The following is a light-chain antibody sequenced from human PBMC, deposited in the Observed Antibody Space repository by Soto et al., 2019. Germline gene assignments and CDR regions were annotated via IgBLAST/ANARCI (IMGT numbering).Light chain of an antibody. CDR2: GAY. Sequence: EIVMTQSPATLSVSPGERATLSCRASQSVNSHLAWYQQKPGQAPRLLIYGAYYRATGIPARFSGSGSGTDFTLTISSLQSEDFAVYYCQQYDNWPPFTFGPGAKVDI. CDR1: QSVNSH. V-gene: IGKV3-15*01. CDR3: QQYDNWPPFT. J-gene: IGKJ3*01.